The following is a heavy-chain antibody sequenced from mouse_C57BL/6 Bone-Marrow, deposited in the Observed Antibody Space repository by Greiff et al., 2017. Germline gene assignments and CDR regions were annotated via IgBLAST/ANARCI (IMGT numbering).Heavy chain of an antibody. D-gene: IGHD4-1*01. CDR3: ARGGLGNYYAMDY. CDR2: INPNNGGT. V-gene: IGHV1-22*01. Sequence: EVKLVESGPELVKPGASVKMSCKASGYTFTDYNMHWVKQSHGKSLEWIGYINPNNGGTSYNQKFKGKATLTVNKSSSTAYMELRSLTSEDSAVYYCARGGLGNYYAMDYWGQGTSVTVSS. J-gene: IGHJ4*01. CDR1: GYTFTDYN.